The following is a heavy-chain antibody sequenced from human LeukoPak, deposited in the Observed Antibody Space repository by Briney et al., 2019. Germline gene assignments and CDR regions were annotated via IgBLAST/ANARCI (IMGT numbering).Heavy chain of an antibody. Sequence: SETLSLTCTVSGGSISNYYWSWIRQPPGKGLEWIGYIYYSGGTNYNPSLKSRVTISVDTSKNQFSLKLSSVTAADTAVYYCARDRSPEHYYDSSHWDYYYGMDVWGQGTTVTVSS. J-gene: IGHJ6*02. D-gene: IGHD3-22*01. V-gene: IGHV4-59*01. CDR3: ARDRSPEHYYDSSHWDYYYGMDV. CDR1: GGSISNYY. CDR2: IYYSGGT.